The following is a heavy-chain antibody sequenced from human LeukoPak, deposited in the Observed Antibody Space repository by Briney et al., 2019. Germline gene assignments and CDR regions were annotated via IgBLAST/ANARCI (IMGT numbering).Heavy chain of an antibody. J-gene: IGHJ5*02. CDR3: ARGRTMARDPVNWFDP. D-gene: IGHD3-10*01. V-gene: IGHV4-4*07. CDR2: IYTSGST. Sequence: SETLSLTRTVSGGSISSYYWSWIRQPAGKGLEWIGRIYTSGSTNYNPSLKSRVTMSVDTSKNQFSLKLSSVTAADTAVYYCARGRTMARDPVNWFDPWGQGTLVTVSS. CDR1: GGSISSYY.